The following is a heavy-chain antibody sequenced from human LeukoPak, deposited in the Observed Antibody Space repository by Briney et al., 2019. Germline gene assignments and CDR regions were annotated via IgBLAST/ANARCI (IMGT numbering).Heavy chain of an antibody. CDR1: GFTFSNYG. CDR2: IWYDGSNK. Sequence: PGGSLRLSCAASGFTFSNYGMHWVRQAPGKGLEWVAVIWYDGSNKDYADSVKGRFTISRDNSKNTLYLEMNSLRAEDTAVYYCAREGAINNFDYRGQGTLVTVSS. CDR3: AREGAINNFDY. J-gene: IGHJ4*02. D-gene: IGHD2-2*02. V-gene: IGHV3-33*01.